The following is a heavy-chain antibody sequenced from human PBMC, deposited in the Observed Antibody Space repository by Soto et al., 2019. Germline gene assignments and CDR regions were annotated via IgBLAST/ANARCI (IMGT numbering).Heavy chain of an antibody. CDR1: GFSVSSNY. CDR3: ARDSTWIPYYHYGMDV. Sequence: EVQLVESGGGLIQPGGSLRLSCAASGFSVSSNYMSWVRQAPGKGLEWVSVIYSGGNTHYADSVKGRFTISRDNSKNTLYLQMNSLRAEDTAVYYCARDSTWIPYYHYGMDVWGQGTRVTVSS. V-gene: IGHV3-53*01. J-gene: IGHJ6*02. CDR2: IYSGGNT. D-gene: IGHD5-18*01.